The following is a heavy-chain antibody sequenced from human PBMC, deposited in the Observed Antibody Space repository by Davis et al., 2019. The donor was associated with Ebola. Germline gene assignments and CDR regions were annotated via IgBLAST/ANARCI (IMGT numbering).Heavy chain of an antibody. V-gene: IGHV4-59*01. Sequence: SETLSLTCAVYGGSFSGYYWSWIRQPPGKGLEWIGYIYYSGSTNYNPSLKSRVTISVDTSKNQFSLKLSSVTAADTAVYYCARTQRGNDYGDIIYYYYYMDVWGKGTTVTVSS. D-gene: IGHD4-17*01. J-gene: IGHJ6*03. CDR3: ARTQRGNDYGDIIYYYYYMDV. CDR1: GGSFSGYY. CDR2: IYYSGST.